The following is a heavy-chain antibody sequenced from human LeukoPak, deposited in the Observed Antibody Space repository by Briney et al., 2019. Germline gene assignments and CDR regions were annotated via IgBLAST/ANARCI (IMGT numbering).Heavy chain of an antibody. J-gene: IGHJ1*01. CDR2: IDPDGSNT. D-gene: IGHD2-2*01. V-gene: IGHV3-74*01. CDR1: GFTFSNYW. CDR3: ARILYCTSISCYSS. Sequence: GGSLRLSCAASGFTFSNYWMHWVRQAPGKGMVGVSRIDPDGSNTTYADSVKGRFTISRDNAKNTLYLQMNSLRAEDTAVYYCARILYCTSISCYSSWGQGTLVTVSS.